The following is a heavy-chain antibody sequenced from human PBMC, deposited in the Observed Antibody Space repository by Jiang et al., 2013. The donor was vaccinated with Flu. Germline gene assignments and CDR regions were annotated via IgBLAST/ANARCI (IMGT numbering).Heavy chain of an antibody. CDR1: GYTLTELS. J-gene: IGHJ4*02. Sequence: SGAEVKKPGASVKVSCKVSGYTLTELSMHWVRQAPGKGLEWMGGFDPEDGETIYAQKFQGRVTMTEDTSTDTAYMELSSLRSEDTAVYYCATMARTHEIYGYSSGWYYFDYWGQGTLVTVSS. V-gene: IGHV1-24*01. CDR2: FDPEDGET. D-gene: IGHD6-19*01. CDR3: ATMARTHEIYGYSSGWYYFDY.